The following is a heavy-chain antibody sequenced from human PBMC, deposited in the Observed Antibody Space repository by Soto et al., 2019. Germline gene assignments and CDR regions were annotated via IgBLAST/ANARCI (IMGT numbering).Heavy chain of an antibody. CDR1: GFSLSTSAVG. CDR2: IYWDDDK. CDR3: AHLVVAGRTYYFDY. V-gene: IGHV2-5*02. J-gene: IGHJ4*02. Sequence: QITLKASGPTLVKPTQTLTLTCTFSGFSLSTSAVGVCWIRQPPGKALEWLAFIYWDDDKRYSPSLKSSLTITTDTSKNQVVLAMTHMEPVDTATYYCAHLVVAGRTYYFDYWGQGTLVTVSS. D-gene: IGHD2-21*01.